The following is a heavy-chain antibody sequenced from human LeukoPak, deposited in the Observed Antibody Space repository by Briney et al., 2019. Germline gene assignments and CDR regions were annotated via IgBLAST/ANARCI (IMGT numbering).Heavy chain of an antibody. J-gene: IGHJ6*03. CDR1: GYTFTSYD. V-gene: IGHV1-8*01. D-gene: IGHD2-2*01. CDR2: MNPNSGNT. CDR3: ARGPTQVVVLGYYYMDV. Sequence: ASVKVSCKASGYTFTSYDINWVRQATGQGLEWMGWMNPNSGNTGIAQKFQGRVTMTRNTSISTAYMELSSLRSEDTAVYYCARGPTQVVVLGYYYMDVWGKGTTVTVSS.